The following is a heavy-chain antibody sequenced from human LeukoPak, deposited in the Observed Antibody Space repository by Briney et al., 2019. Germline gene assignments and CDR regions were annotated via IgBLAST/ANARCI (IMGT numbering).Heavy chain of an antibody. V-gene: IGHV3-7*01. CDR1: GFTFTSSW. J-gene: IGHJ4*02. CDR2: INEPGTEQ. D-gene: IGHD1/OR15-1a*01. Sequence: GGSLGLSCAASGFTFTSSWMSWVRQAPGKGLEWVANINEPGTEQFYADSVKGRFTLSRDNAKNSVHLLMSSLRVEGTAVYYCARDWEHARYNWGQGTLVIVSP. CDR3: ARDWEHARYN.